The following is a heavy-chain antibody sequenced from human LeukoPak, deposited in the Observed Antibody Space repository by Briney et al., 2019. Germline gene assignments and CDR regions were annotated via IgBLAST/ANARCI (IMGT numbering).Heavy chain of an antibody. D-gene: IGHD4-23*01. J-gene: IGHJ3*02. CDR1: RYTFTPYA. CDR3: ARGTYGGNSGDTFDI. CDR2: INTDTGNP. Sequence: ASVKVSCKASRYTFTPYAMNWVRQAPGQGLEWTGWINTDTGNPTYAQGFTGRFVFSLDTSVSTAYLQISSLKAEDTAVYYCARGTYGGNSGDTFDIWGQGTMVTVSS. V-gene: IGHV7-4-1*02.